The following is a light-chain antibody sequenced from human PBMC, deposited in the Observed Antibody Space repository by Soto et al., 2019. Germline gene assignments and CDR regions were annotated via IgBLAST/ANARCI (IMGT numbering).Light chain of an antibody. J-gene: IGKJ5*01. V-gene: IGKV3-11*01. Sequence: EIVLTQSPATLSLSPVERATLSCRASQSVTSYLAWYQQRPGQAPRLLINDASRRATGIPDRFSGSGSGADFTLTISSLEPEDFAVYYCQQRSSWPITFGQGTRLEIK. CDR3: QQRSSWPIT. CDR1: QSVTSY. CDR2: DAS.